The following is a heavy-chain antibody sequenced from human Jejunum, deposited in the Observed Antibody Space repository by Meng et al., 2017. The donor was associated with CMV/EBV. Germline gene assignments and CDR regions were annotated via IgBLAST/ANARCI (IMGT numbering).Heavy chain of an antibody. Sequence: QVQLQESGPGVVKPSETLSLAFTVPGGSFTTYYWSWSRQRAGKGLEWIGRIITSWSTNYNPSLRSRVIMSVDTSKNQFFLKLRSVTAADTAVYFCAKGYGNSFEYWGQGSLVTVSS. CDR2: IITSWST. V-gene: IGHV4-4*07. J-gene: IGHJ4*02. CDR1: GGSFTTYY. D-gene: IGHD3-16*01. CDR3: AKGYGNSFEY.